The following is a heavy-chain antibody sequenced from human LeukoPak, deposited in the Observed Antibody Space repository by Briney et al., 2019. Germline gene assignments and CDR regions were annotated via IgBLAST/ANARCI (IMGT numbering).Heavy chain of an antibody. V-gene: IGHV4-59*08. J-gene: IGHJ4*02. CDR2: IYYSGTT. Sequence: PSETLSLTCTVSGVSISSYYWTWIRQPPGKGREWIGNIYYSGTTNYNPSFRGRVTISVDTSKNKVSLKLYTVTAADTAVYYCASQSGYHLPSTFDYWGQGTLVTVSS. CDR3: ASQSGYHLPSTFDY. D-gene: IGHD2-2*01. CDR1: GVSISSYY.